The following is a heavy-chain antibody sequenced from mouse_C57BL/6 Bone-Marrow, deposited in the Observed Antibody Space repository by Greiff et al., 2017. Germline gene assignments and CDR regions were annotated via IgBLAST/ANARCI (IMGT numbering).Heavy chain of an antibody. D-gene: IGHD3-2*02. CDR3: ARMNGQLRLSFAY. Sequence: QVTLKESGPGILQPSQTLSLTCSFSGFSLSTFGMGVGWIRQPSGKGLEWLAHILWDDDKYYNPALKSRLTISKDTSKNPVFLKIANVDTADTATYYCARMNGQLRLSFAYWGQGTLVTVSA. V-gene: IGHV8-8*01. CDR1: GFSLSTFGMG. J-gene: IGHJ3*01. CDR2: ILWDDDK.